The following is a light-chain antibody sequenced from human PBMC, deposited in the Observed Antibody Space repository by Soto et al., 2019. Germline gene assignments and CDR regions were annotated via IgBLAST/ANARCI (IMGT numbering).Light chain of an antibody. CDR3: SSYAGSNNLV. J-gene: IGLJ2*01. CDR2: EVT. Sequence: QSALTQPPSASGSPGQSVTISCTGTRSDVGGYNYVSWYQQHPGKAPKLLIYEVTKRPSGVPDRFSASRSGNTASLTVSGLQVDDEADYYCSSYAGSNNLVFGGGTKLTVL. V-gene: IGLV2-8*01. CDR1: RSDVGGYNY.